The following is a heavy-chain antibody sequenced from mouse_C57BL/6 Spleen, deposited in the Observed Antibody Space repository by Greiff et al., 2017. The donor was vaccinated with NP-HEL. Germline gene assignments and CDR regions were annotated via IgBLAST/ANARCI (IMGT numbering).Heavy chain of an antibody. CDR2: ISDGGSYT. D-gene: IGHD2-10*01. CDR1: GFTFSSYA. J-gene: IGHJ2*01. Sequence: EVKLVESGGGLVKPGGSLKLSCAASGFTFSSYAMSWVRQTPEKRLEWVATISDGGSYTYYPDNVKGRFTISRDNAKNNLYLQMSHLKSEDTAMYYCARGGLLSNCYYFDYWGQGTTLTVSS. V-gene: IGHV5-4*03. CDR3: ARGGLLSNCYYFDY.